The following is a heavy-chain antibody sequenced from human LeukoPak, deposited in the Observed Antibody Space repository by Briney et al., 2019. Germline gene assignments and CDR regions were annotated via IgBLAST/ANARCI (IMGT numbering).Heavy chain of an antibody. V-gene: IGHV1-18*01. Sequence: ASVKVSCKASGYTFTSYGISWVRQAPGQGLEWMGWISAYNGNTNYAQKLQGRVTMTTDTSTSTAYMELRSLRSDDTAVYYCARSQYCSSTSCYAEYNWFDPWGQGTLVTVPS. CDR3: ARSQYCSSTSCYAEYNWFDP. CDR2: ISAYNGNT. J-gene: IGHJ5*02. D-gene: IGHD2-2*01. CDR1: GYTFTSYG.